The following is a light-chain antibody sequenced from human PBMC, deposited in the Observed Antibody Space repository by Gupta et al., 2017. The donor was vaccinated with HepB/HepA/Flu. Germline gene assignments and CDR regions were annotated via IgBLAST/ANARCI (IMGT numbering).Light chain of an antibody. V-gene: IGLV1-44*01. J-gene: IGLJ3*02. CDR3: ATGGDSRWV. CDR1: RSNIGGNT. CDR2: NNE. Sequence: SVLTQPPSASSPPGQRVTISCSGSRSNIGGNTANWYQQRPGTAPKLLIYNNEERPSGVPDRFSGSKSGTSASLAIRGLQDEDEDDYYCATGGDSRWVFGGGTKLTVL.